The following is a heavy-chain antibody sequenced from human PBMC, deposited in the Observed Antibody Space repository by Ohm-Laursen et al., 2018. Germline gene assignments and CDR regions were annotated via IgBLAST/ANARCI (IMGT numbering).Heavy chain of an antibody. V-gene: IGHV3-7*01. CDR1: GFTFEDYW. Sequence: GSLRLSCAASGFTFEDYWLTRVRQAPGKGLEWVANVNQEESEEYYADSVKGRFTVSRNNPKNSLYLQMNSLRAEDTAVYYCARGSAYSSSWGTGRYNWFDPWGQGTLVTVSS. CDR2: VNQEESEE. CDR3: ARGSAYSSSWGTGRYNWFDP. D-gene: IGHD6-13*01. J-gene: IGHJ5*02.